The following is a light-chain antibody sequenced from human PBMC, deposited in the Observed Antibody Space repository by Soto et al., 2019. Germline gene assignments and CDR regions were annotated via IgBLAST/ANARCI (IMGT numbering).Light chain of an antibody. Sequence: EIVMTQSPAALSVSPGEGATLSCRASQTVYSNLAWYQQKPGLAPRLLIHGASTRATGIPDRFSGSASGTEFTLTISSLQSEDFAVYYRQQYNNWPYTFGQGTKVDIK. V-gene: IGKV3-15*01. CDR3: QQYNNWPYT. J-gene: IGKJ2*01. CDR2: GAS. CDR1: QTVYSN.